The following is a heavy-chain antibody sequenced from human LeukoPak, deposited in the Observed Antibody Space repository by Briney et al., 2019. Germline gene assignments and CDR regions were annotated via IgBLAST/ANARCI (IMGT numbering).Heavy chain of an antibody. CDR1: GGSISSHY. CDR2: IYYSGST. CDR3: ARIRKDGYRPVYYFDY. D-gene: IGHD5-24*01. Sequence: SETLSLTCTVSGGSISSHYWSWIRQPPGKGLEWIGYIYYSGSTNYNPSLKSRVTISVDTSKNQFSLKLSSVTAADTAVYYCARIRKDGYRPVYYFDYWGQGTLVTVSS. V-gene: IGHV4-59*11. J-gene: IGHJ4*02.